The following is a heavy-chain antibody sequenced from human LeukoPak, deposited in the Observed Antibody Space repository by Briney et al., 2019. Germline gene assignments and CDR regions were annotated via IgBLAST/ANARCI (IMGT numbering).Heavy chain of an antibody. CDR1: GGSFSGYY. CDR3: ARVPSHSLARRDY. J-gene: IGHJ4*02. D-gene: IGHD6-13*01. V-gene: IGHV4-34*01. Sequence: SETLSLTCAVYGGSFSGYYWSWIRQPPGKGLEWIGEINHSGSTNYNPSLKSRVTISVDTSKNQFSLKLSSVTAPDTAVYYCARVPSHSLARRDYWGQGTLVTVSS. CDR2: INHSGST.